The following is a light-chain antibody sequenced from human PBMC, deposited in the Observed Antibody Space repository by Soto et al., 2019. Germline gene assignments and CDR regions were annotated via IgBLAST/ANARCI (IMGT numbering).Light chain of an antibody. CDR3: QQYGSSPFT. CDR2: AAS. CDR1: QSVTTNY. Sequence: EILLTQSAGTLSLSPGERATLSCRASQSVTTNYLGWYQQKPGQAPRLLIYAASSRATGIPDRFSGSASGTDFTLTISRLEPEDFAVYFCQQYGSSPFTFGGGTKVDIK. J-gene: IGKJ4*01. V-gene: IGKV3-20*01.